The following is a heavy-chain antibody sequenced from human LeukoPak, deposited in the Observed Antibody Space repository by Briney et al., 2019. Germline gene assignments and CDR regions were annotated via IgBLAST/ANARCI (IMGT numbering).Heavy chain of an antibody. CDR1: GGSISNYY. CDR3: ARDLGSMVRGYFGIDY. V-gene: IGHV4-59*01. Sequence: SETLSLTCTVSGGSISNYYWSWIRQPPGKGLGWIGYIDYSGSTNYNPSLKSRVTISVDTPKKQFPLKLSSVTAADTAVYYCARDLGSMVRGYFGIDYWGQGSLVTVSS. D-gene: IGHD3-10*01. CDR2: IDYSGST. J-gene: IGHJ4*02.